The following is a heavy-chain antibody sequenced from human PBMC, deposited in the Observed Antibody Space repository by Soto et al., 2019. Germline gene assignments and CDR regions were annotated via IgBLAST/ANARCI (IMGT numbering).Heavy chain of an antibody. J-gene: IGHJ4*02. D-gene: IGHD2-2*01. CDR3: AHGSCSSADCYPNPYLDY. V-gene: IGHV2-5*02. Sequence: QITLKESGPTLVKPTQTLTLTCTFSGFSLSTTAEGVGWIRQPPGKALEWLALIYWDDDERYSPSLKSRTTTTKHTSKNQVALTMTNVDPVDTATYYCAHGSCSSADCYPNPYLDYWGQGILVTVSS. CDR2: IYWDDDE. CDR1: GFSLSTTAEG.